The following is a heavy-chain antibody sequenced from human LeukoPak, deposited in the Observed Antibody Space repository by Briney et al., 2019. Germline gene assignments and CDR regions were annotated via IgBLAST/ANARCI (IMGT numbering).Heavy chain of an antibody. CDR1: GFTFSSSG. CDR2: IWSDRSNQ. J-gene: IGHJ4*02. CDR3: AKVGRSSTYYSGIDY. D-gene: IGHD3-22*01. Sequence: GGSLRLSCAASGFTFSSSGMHWVRQAPGKGLEWVAVIWSDRSNQYYANSVKGRFTISRENSNNTLYLQMNSLRAEDTAVYYCAKVGRSSTYYSGIDYWGQGTLVIVSS. V-gene: IGHV3-33*06.